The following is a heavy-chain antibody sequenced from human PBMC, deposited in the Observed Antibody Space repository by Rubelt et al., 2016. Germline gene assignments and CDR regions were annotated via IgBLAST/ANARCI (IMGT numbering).Heavy chain of an antibody. V-gene: IGHV1-8*02. Sequence: QVQLVQSGAEVKKPGASVKVSCKASGYTFTTYGINWVRQATGQGLEWMGWMNPNSGNTGYAQKFPGRVTMTRNTSISTAYMELSSLRSEDTAVYYCARGRDGYNWWFGWYFDLWGRGTLVTVSS. J-gene: IGHJ2*01. D-gene: IGHD5-24*01. CDR3: ARGRDGYNWWFGWYFDL. CDR2: MNPNSGNT. CDR1: GYTFTTYG.